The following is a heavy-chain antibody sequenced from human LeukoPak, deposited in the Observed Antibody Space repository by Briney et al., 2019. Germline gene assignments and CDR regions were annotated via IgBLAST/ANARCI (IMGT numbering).Heavy chain of an antibody. J-gene: IGHJ6*04. CDR1: GYTFTSYA. Sequence: ASVKVSCKASGYTFTSYAMHWVRQAPGQRLEWMGWINAGNGNTKYSQKFQGRVTITRDTSASTAYMELSSLRSGDTAVYYCARAKGYSSGWDVWGKGTTITVSS. D-gene: IGHD6-19*01. CDR3: ARAKGYSSGWDV. CDR2: INAGNGNT. V-gene: IGHV1-3*01.